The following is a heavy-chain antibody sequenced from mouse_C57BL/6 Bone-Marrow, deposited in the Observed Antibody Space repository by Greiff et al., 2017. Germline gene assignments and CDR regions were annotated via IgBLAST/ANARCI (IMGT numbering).Heavy chain of an antibody. V-gene: IGHV1-80*01. CDR1: GYAFSSYW. D-gene: IGHD2-3*01. CDR3: ARKGAYDLDY. J-gene: IGHJ2*01. CDR2: IYPGDGDT. Sequence: VKLMESGAELVKPGASVKISCKASGYAFSSYWMNWVKQRPGKGLEWIGQIYPGDGDTNYNGKFKGKATLTADKSSSTAYMQLSSLTSEDSAVYFCARKGAYDLDYWGQGTTLTVSS.